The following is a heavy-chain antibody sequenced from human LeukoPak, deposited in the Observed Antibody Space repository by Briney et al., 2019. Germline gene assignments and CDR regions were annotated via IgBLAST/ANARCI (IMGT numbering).Heavy chain of an antibody. D-gene: IGHD2-2*01. CDR2: IYTSGST. V-gene: IGHV4-4*09. J-gene: IGHJ5*02. CDR1: GGSISSYC. CDR3: ARHPPHCISTSCYFTFWFDT. Sequence: SETLSLTCTVSGGSISSYCWSWVRQPPGKGLEWMGYIYTSGSTNYNPSLKSRVTISVDKSKNQCSLKTTPVTAADTAVSYCARHPPHCISTSCYFTFWFDTWGEETLVTVSS.